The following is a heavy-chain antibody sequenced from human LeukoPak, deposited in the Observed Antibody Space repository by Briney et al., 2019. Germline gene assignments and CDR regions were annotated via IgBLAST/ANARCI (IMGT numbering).Heavy chain of an antibody. J-gene: IGHJ4*02. CDR2: ISWTGVSI. Sequence: GGSLRPSCAASGFTFYDYGVTWVRQAPGKGLEWVSGISWTGVSIGYGASVTGRFTSSRDNAKNSLYLQMNSLRTQDTALYYCARVAGGYSYGNTFDYWGQGTLVTVSS. V-gene: IGHV3-20*04. CDR3: ARVAGGYSYGNTFDY. CDR1: GFTFYDYG. D-gene: IGHD5-12*01.